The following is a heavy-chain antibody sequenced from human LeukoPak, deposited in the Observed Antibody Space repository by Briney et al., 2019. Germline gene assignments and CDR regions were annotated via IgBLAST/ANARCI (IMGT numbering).Heavy chain of an antibody. CDR1: GFTFSSYG. Sequence: GGSLRLSCAASGFTFSSYGMHWVRQAPGKGLEWVAVISYDGSNKYYADSVKGRFTISRDNSKNTLYLQMNSLRAEDTAVYYCARDKGMIVVVLYYFDYWGQGTLVTVSS. CDR2: ISYDGSNK. CDR3: ARDKGMIVVVLYYFDY. V-gene: IGHV3-30*03. J-gene: IGHJ4*02. D-gene: IGHD3-22*01.